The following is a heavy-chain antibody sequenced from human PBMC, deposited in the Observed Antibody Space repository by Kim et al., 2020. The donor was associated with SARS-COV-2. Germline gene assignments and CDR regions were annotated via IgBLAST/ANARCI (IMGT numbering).Heavy chain of an antibody. CDR2: IYYSGST. J-gene: IGHJ4*02. CDR3: AGQPRYSSSWSNDY. CDR1: GGSISSYY. D-gene: IGHD6-13*01. V-gene: IGHV4-59*01. Sequence: SETLSLTCTVSGGSISSYYWSWIRQPPGKGLEWIGYIYYSGSTNYNPSLKSRVTISVDTSKNQFSLKLSSVTAADTAVYYCAGQPRYSSSWSNDYWGQGTLVTVSS.